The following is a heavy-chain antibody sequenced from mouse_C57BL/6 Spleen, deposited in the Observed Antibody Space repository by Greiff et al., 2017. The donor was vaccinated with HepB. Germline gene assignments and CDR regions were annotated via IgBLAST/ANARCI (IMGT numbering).Heavy chain of an antibody. CDR1: GYTFTSYW. D-gene: IGHD2-2*01. V-gene: IGHV1-64*01. Sequence: VQLQQSGAELVKPGASVKLSCKASGYTFTSYWMHWVKQRPGQGLEWIGMIHPNSGSTNYNEKFKSKATLTVDKSSSTAYMQLSSLTSEDSAVYYCARRGLMVTTGYFDYWGQGTTLTVSS. CDR2: IHPNSGST. CDR3: ARRGLMVTTGYFDY. J-gene: IGHJ2*01.